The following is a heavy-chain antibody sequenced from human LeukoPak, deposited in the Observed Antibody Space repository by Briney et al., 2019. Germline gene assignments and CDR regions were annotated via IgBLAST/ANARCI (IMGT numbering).Heavy chain of an antibody. D-gene: IGHD1-26*01. CDR2: INHNGGT. CDR1: GGSFSGYF. CDR3: ARVLVWARELPKTYYYYYMDV. J-gene: IGHJ6*03. Sequence: SETLSLTCAVYGGSFSGYFWSWLRQPPGKGLEWIGDINHNGGTNYNPSLKSRVTISVDTSKNQFSLKLSSVTAADTAVYYCARVLVWARELPKTYYYYYMDVWGKGTTVTVSS. V-gene: IGHV4-34*01.